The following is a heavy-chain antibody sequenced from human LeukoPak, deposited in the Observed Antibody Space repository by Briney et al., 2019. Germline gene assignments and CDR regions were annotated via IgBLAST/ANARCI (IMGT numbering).Heavy chain of an antibody. J-gene: IGHJ4*02. V-gene: IGHV3-21*01. CDR2: ISSSSSYI. CDR3: ARDLMWLLDY. CDR1: GFTFSSYS. Sequence: GGSLRLSCAASGFTFSSYSMNWVRQAPGKGLEWVSSISSSSSYIYYADSVKGRFTISRDNAKNPLYLQMNSLRAEDTAVYYCARDLMWLLDYWGQGTLVTVSS. D-gene: IGHD6-19*01.